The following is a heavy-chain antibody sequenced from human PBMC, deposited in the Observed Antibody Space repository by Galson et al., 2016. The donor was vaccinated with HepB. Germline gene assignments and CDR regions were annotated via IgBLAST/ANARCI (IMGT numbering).Heavy chain of an antibody. CDR1: GFTFSDYG. J-gene: IGHJ6*03. V-gene: IGHV3-33*01. Sequence: SLRLSCAASGFTFSDYGMHWVRQTPGEGLEWVAVIWNDGSNKYYADSVKGRFTISRDNSKNTLYLQMNSLRSDDTAVYYCARDPTEYNWNLGFHYMDVWGKGTTVTVSS. CDR2: IWNDGSNK. CDR3: ARDPTEYNWNLGFHYMDV. D-gene: IGHD1-7*01.